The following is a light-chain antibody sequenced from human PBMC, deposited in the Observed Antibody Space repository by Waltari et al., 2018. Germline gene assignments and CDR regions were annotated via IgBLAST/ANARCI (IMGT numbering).Light chain of an antibody. J-gene: IGLJ2*01. Sequence: QSPLTQPASVSGSPGQSITISCPGSSSDVGGFNYVSWYQHHPDKAPKLIIYDVTTRPSGVSNRFSGSKSGNTASLTISGVQAEDEADYYCSSFSSSTTLVFGGGTKLTVL. V-gene: IGLV2-14*03. CDR3: SSFSSSTTLV. CDR1: SSDVGGFNY. CDR2: DVT.